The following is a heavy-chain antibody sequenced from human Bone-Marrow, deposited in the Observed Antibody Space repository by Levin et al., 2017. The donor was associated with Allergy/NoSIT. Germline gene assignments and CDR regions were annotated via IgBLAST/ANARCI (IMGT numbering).Heavy chain of an antibody. CDR1: GFTFRTHD. D-gene: IGHD1-1*01. CDR2: IGTAGDT. J-gene: IGHJ3*02. V-gene: IGHV3-13*01. CDR3: ARYNCEYNALDI. Sequence: PGGSLRLSCAASGFTFRTHDMHWVRQGTGKGLEWVSTIGTAGDTYYPDSVRGRFTISRENAKNSLYLQMNGLSAGDTAVYYCARYNCEYNALDIWGQGTMVTVSS.